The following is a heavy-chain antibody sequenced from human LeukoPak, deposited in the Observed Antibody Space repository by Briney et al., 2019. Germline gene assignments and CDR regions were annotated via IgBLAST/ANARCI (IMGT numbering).Heavy chain of an antibody. V-gene: IGHV4-39*01. J-gene: IGHJ4*02. CDR1: GGSISSSSFY. D-gene: IGHD6-13*01. Sequence: PSETLSLTCTVSGGSISSSSFYWGWIRQPPGKGLEWIGGIYYSGSTYYNPSLKSRVTMSVDTSNNQFSLKLSTVIAADTAVYYCARHSSSWYMSPFDYWGQGTLVSVSS. CDR3: ARHSSSWYMSPFDY. CDR2: IYYSGST.